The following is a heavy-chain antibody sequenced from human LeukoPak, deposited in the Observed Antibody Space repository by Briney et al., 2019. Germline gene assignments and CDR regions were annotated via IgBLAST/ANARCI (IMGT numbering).Heavy chain of an antibody. CDR1: GVTLSSYG. D-gene: IGHD1-1*01. J-gene: IGHJ4*02. CDR3: AGSAERIHDPENYFDC. Sequence: PGGSPRLSRAASGVTLSSYGTRGVPAAPGKGLESGAVIWYDGSNKYNTDSVRGRFTISRDNSKNTLFLQMNSLRAQDTGVYNCAGSAERIHDPENYFDCWGQGTLVTVSS. CDR2: IWYDGSNK. V-gene: IGHV3-33*01.